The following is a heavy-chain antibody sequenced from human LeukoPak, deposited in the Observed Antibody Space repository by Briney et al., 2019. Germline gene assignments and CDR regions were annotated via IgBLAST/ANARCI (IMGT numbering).Heavy chain of an antibody. CDR3: ARSTGSGWFLDV. D-gene: IGHD6-19*01. J-gene: IGHJ6*02. Sequence: ASVKVSRKASGYTFTSYGISWVRQAPGQGLEWMGWISAYNGNTNYAQKLQGRVTMTTDTSTSTAYMELRSLRSDDTAVYYRARSTGSGWFLDVWGQGTTVTVSS. CDR1: GYTFTSYG. V-gene: IGHV1-18*01. CDR2: ISAYNGNT.